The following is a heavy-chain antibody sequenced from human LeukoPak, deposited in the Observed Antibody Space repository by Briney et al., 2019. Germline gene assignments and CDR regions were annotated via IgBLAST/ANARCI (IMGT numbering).Heavy chain of an antibody. CDR2: IDYSGTA. CDR3: ARDSYSSSIRWFDS. D-gene: IGHD6-6*01. J-gene: IGHJ5*01. CDR1: GGSFSSGGYY. V-gene: IGHV4-31*03. Sequence: SQTLSLTCTVSGGSFSSGGYYWSWLRQLPGTGLEWIGYIDYSGTAYYNPSLKSRVTISIDTSKNQFSVKLSSVTAADTAVYYCARDSYSSSIRWFDSWGQGTLVIVSS.